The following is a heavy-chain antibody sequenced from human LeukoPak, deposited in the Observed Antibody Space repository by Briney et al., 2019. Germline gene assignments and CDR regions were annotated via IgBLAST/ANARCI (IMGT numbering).Heavy chain of an antibody. V-gene: IGHV1-2*02. CDR1: GYTFTGYY. Sequence: GASVKVSCKASGYTFTGYYMHWVRQAPGQGLEWMGWINPNSGGTNYAQKFQGRVTMTRDTSISTAYMELSRLRSDDTAVYYCAREYSSSWYNSPPDYWGQGTLVTVSS. CDR2: INPNSGGT. CDR3: AREYSSSWYNSPPDY. J-gene: IGHJ4*02. D-gene: IGHD6-13*01.